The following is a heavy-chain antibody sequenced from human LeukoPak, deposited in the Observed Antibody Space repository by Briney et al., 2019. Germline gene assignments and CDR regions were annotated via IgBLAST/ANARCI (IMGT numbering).Heavy chain of an antibody. D-gene: IGHD1-1*01. CDR1: RFTFSSYG. CDR3: ARDLVGTTKHYYYGMDV. J-gene: IGHJ6*04. V-gene: IGHV3-30*03. CDR2: ISYDGSYK. Sequence: GRSLRLSCAASRFTFSSYGMHWVRQAPGKGLEWVAVISYDGSYKYYADSVRGRFTISRDNSKNTLYLQMNSLRAEDTAVYYCARDLVGTTKHYYYGMDVWGKGTTVTVSS.